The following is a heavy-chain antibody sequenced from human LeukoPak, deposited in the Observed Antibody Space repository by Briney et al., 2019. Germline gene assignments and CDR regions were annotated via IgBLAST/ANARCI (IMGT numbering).Heavy chain of an antibody. J-gene: IGHJ4*02. Sequence: PGGSLRLSCAASGFVLSDYGMHWVRQAPGKGLEWVAFVRHDGSNEYYADSVKGRFSISRDKSKNTLYLQMRSLRAEDTAVYSCARESGDGYHSEGPKLWGLGTLVTVSA. CDR1: GFVLSDYG. CDR3: ARESGDGYHSEGPKL. V-gene: IGHV3-30*02. D-gene: IGHD5-24*01. CDR2: VRHDGSNE.